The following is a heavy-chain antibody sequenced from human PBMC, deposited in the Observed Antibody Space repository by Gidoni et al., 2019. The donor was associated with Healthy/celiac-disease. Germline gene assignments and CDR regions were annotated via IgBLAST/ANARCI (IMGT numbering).Heavy chain of an antibody. CDR1: GFPFSSYS. V-gene: IGHV3-21*01. CDR2: ISSSSSYI. Sequence: EVQLVESGGGLVKPGGSLRLSCAASGFPFSSYSMNWVRQAPGKGLEWVSSISSSSSYIYYADSVKGRFTISRDNAKNSLYLQMNSLRAEDTAVYYCARDLYYYDSSGFLVYWGQGTLVTVSS. J-gene: IGHJ4*02. CDR3: ARDLYYYDSSGFLVY. D-gene: IGHD3-22*01.